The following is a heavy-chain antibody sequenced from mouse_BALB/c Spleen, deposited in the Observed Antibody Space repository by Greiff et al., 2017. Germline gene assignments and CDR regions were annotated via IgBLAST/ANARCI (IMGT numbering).Heavy chain of an antibody. CDR3: TRKTTAVAGDAMDY. D-gene: IGHD1-1*01. V-gene: IGHV1-69*02. Sequence: QVQLKQPGAELVRPGASVKLSCKASGYTFTSYWINWVKQRPGQGLEWNGNIYPSDSYTNYNQKFKDKATLTVDKSSSTAYMQLSSPTSEDSAVYYCTRKTTAVAGDAMDYWGQGTSVTVSS. J-gene: IGHJ4*01. CDR2: IYPSDSYT. CDR1: GYTFTSYW.